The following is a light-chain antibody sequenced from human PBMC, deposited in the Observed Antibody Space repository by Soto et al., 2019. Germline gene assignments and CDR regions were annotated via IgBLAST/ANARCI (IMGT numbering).Light chain of an antibody. V-gene: IGLV1-40*01. CDR1: SSNIGAGYD. CDR2: GNN. J-gene: IGLJ1*01. CDR3: QSSDSSLSGYV. Sequence: QSVLTQPPSVSGAPGQRLTISCTGSSSNIGAGYDVHWYRQPPGTAPKLLIFGNNNRPSGVPDRFSGSKSGTSASLAITGLQAEDEADDYCQSSDSSLSGYVFGTGTKLTVL.